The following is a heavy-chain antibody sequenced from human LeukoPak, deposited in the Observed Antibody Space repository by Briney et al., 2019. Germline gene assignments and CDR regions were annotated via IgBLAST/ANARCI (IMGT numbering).Heavy chain of an antibody. CDR1: GFTFSSYG. CDR3: AKGQSKLLWFGESSFDP. CDR2: IRYDGSNK. V-gene: IGHV3-30*02. Sequence: GGSLRLSCAASGFTFSSYGMHWVRQAPGKGLEWVAFIRYDGSNKYYADSVKGRFTISRDNSKNTLYLQMNSLRAEDTAVYYCAKGQSKLLWFGESSFDPWGQGTLVTVSS. J-gene: IGHJ5*02. D-gene: IGHD3-10*01.